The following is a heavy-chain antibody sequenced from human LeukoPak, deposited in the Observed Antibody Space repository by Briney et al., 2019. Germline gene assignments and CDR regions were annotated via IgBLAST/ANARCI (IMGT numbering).Heavy chain of an antibody. CDR3: ARRKGDGYNSPFDY. V-gene: IGHV5-51*01. D-gene: IGHD5-24*01. J-gene: IGHJ4*02. CDR1: GYSFPNYW. Sequence: GETLKISCKGSGYSFPNYWIGWVRQMPGQGLEWMGIIYPADSDTRYSPSFQGQVTISADKSINTAYLQWTSLKASDTAMYYCARRKGDGYNSPFDYWGQGTLVTVSS. CDR2: IYPADSDT.